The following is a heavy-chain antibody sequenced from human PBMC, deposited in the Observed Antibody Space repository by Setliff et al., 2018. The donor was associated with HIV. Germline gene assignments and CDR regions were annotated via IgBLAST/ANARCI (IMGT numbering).Heavy chain of an antibody. CDR2: IYFTGSS. V-gene: IGHV4-59*08. J-gene: IGHJ2*01. Sequence: SETLSLTCTVSGGSISTYYWSWIRQPPGKGLEWIGSIYFTGSSDNNPSLKSRVTLSVDTSKHQFSLKLSSVTAAATAVYYCARHPDNGFCYSPLLYNWYFDLWGPGTLVTVSS. D-gene: IGHD2-8*01. CDR3: ARHPDNGFCYSPLLYNWYFDL. CDR1: GGSISTYY.